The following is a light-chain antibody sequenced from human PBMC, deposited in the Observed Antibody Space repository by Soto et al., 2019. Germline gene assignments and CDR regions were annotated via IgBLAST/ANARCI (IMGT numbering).Light chain of an antibody. J-gene: IGKJ3*01. CDR1: QSVSSN. CDR3: QQYNNLPPGVT. CDR2: GAS. Sequence: EIVMTQSPATLSVSPGERATLSCRASQSVSSNLAWYQQKPGQAPRLLIYGASTRATGIPARFSGSGSGTEFTLTISSLQSEDCALDYCQQYNNLPPGVTFGPGTKVDIK. V-gene: IGKV3-15*01.